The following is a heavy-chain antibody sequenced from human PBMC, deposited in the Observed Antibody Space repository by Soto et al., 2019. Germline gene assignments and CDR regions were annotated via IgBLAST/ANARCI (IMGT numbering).Heavy chain of an antibody. D-gene: IGHD6-6*01. J-gene: IGHJ4*02. CDR1: GGSFSGYY. CDR2: INHSGST. CDR3: AREGRVAARPFDY. V-gene: IGHV4-34*01. Sequence: QVQLQQWGAGLLKPSETLSLTCAVYGGSFSGYYWSWIRQPPGKGLEWIGEINHSGSTNYNPSLKGRVTIPVDTSKNQFSLKLSSVTAADTAVYYCAREGRVAARPFDYWGQGTLVTVSS.